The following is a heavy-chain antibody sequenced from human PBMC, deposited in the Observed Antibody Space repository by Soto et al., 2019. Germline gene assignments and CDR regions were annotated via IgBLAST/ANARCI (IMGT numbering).Heavy chain of an antibody. J-gene: IGHJ4*02. Sequence: QVQLVESGGGVVQPGRSLRLSCAASGFTFSSYAMHWVRQAPGKGLEWVAVISYDGSNKYYADSVKGRFTISRDNSKNTLYLQMNSLRAEDTAVYYCAGRDTAMGMDFDYWGQGTLVTVSS. V-gene: IGHV3-30-3*01. D-gene: IGHD5-18*01. CDR3: AGRDTAMGMDFDY. CDR2: ISYDGSNK. CDR1: GFTFSSYA.